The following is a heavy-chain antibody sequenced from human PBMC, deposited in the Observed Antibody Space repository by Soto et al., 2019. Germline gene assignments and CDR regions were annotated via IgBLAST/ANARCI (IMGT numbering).Heavy chain of an antibody. J-gene: IGHJ4*02. D-gene: IGHD2-2*01. Sequence: ALVKVACKASGGTISIYTSIWGRQTNRQGLEWMGWINPNSGDTNYAQKFQGWVTMTRDTSISTAYMELSRLRSDDTAVYYCARGGIVVVPAPHLFDYWGQGTLVTVSS. CDR1: GGTISIYT. V-gene: IGHV1-2*04. CDR2: INPNSGDT. CDR3: ARGGIVVVPAPHLFDY.